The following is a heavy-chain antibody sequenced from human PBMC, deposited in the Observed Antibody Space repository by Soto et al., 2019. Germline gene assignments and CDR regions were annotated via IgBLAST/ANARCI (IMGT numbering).Heavy chain of an antibody. CDR2: IHYGGSP. V-gene: IGHV4-31*03. J-gene: IGHJ4*02. CDR1: GGSVSSGSYH. Sequence: SLTCTVSGGSVSSGSYHWSWIRQHPGKGLEWIGYIHYGGSPYYNPSLKSRVTMSIDTSKNQFSLNLSSVTAADTAVYFCARVPFGDYQLLSYFDYWGQGTLVTVSS. CDR3: ARVPFGDYQLLSYFDY. D-gene: IGHD2-2*01.